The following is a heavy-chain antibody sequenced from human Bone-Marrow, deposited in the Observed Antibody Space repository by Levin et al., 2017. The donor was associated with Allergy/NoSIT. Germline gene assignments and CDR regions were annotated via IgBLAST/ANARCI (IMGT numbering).Heavy chain of an antibody. V-gene: IGHV1-46*01. CDR1: GFIFTDYY. D-gene: IGHD5-24*01. CDR3: ARDQGMARSLYGMDV. CDR2: INPSDGTT. Sequence: VASVKVSCRASGFIFTDYYIHWVRQAPGQGLEWMGLINPSDGTTYYAEKFQGRVTMTRDTSTSTVYLDLGSLTSKDTADYYCARDQGMARSLYGMDVWGQGTTVTV. J-gene: IGHJ6*02.